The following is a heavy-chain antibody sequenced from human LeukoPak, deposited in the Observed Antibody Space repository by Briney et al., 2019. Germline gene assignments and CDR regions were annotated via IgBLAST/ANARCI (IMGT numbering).Heavy chain of an antibody. J-gene: IGHJ5*02. D-gene: IGHD2-2*01. Sequence: ASVKVSCKASGYTFSSYGISWVRQAPGQGLEWMGWISAYNGNTNYAQMVQGRVTMTTDTSTSQAYMEVRSLRSDDTAMYYCARDVGDIVTIPAAISVPWGQGTLVTVSS. V-gene: IGHV1-18*01. CDR2: ISAYNGNT. CDR1: GYTFSSYG. CDR3: ARDVGDIVTIPAAISVP.